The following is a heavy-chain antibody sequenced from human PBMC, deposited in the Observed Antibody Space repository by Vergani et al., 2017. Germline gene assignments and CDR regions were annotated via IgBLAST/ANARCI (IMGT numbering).Heavy chain of an antibody. Sequence: EVQLVESGGGLVKPGGSLRLSCAASGFTLSSYSMNWVRQAPGKGLEWVSSISSSSSDIYYADSVKGRFTISRDNAKNSLYLQMNSLRAEDTAVYYCALWYGKGPMVDGMDVWGQGTTVTVSS. CDR1: GFTLSSYS. CDR3: ALWYGKGPMVDGMDV. V-gene: IGHV3-21*01. CDR2: ISSSSSDI. J-gene: IGHJ6*02. D-gene: IGHD3-10*01.